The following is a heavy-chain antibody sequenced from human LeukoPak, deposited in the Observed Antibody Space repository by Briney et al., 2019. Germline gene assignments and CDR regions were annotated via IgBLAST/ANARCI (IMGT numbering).Heavy chain of an antibody. CDR1: GYTFTSYY. J-gene: IGHJ3*02. Sequence: ASVKVSCKASGYTFTSYYMHWVRQAPGQGLEWMGIINPSGGSTSYAQKFQGRVTMTRDMSTSTAYMELSSLRSEDTAVYYCARRYCTNGVCYHDRGAFDIWGLGTMVTVSS. D-gene: IGHD2-8*01. CDR2: INPSGGST. CDR3: ARRYCTNGVCYHDRGAFDI. V-gene: IGHV1-46*01.